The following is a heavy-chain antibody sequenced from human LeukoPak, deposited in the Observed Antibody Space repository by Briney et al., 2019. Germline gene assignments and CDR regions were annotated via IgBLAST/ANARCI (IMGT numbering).Heavy chain of an antibody. V-gene: IGHV3-23*01. CDR1: GFTFSSYA. CDR3: AKGGRYCSSTSCYAGIFDY. D-gene: IGHD2-2*01. Sequence: GGTLRLSCAASGFTFSSYAMSWVRQAPGKGLEWVSAISGSGGSTYYADSVKGRFTISGDNSKNTLYLQMNSLRAEDTAVYYCAKGGRYCSSTSCYAGIFDYWGQGTLVTVSS. J-gene: IGHJ4*02. CDR2: ISGSGGST.